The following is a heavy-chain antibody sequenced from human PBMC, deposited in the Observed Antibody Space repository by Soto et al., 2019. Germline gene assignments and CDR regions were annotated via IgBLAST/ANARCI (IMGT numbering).Heavy chain of an antibody. J-gene: IGHJ4*02. CDR2: INPNSGGT. CDR1: GYTFTGHY. Sequence: ASVKVSCKASGYTFTGHYIHWVRQAPGQGLEWMGWINPNSGGTNYAQKFQDRVTMTRDTSISTAYMELSRLRSDDTAVYYCARDVVDSITLDNGIDFWGQGTLVTVSS. CDR3: ARDVVDSITLDNGIDF. D-gene: IGHD3-22*01. V-gene: IGHV1-2*02.